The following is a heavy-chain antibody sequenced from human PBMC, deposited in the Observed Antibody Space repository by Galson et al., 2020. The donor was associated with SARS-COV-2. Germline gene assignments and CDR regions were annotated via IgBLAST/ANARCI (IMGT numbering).Heavy chain of an antibody. CDR1: GYTFTSYA. V-gene: IGHV1-3*01. D-gene: IGHD5-18*01. J-gene: IGHJ6*02. CDR3: ARWRVDTAMVNYYYGMDV. Sequence: ASVKVSCKASGYTFTSYAMHWVRQAPGQRLEWMGWINAGNGNTKYSQKFQGRVTITRDTSASTAYMELSSLRSEDTAVYYCARWRVDTAMVNYYYGMDVWGQGTTVTVSS. CDR2: INAGNGNT.